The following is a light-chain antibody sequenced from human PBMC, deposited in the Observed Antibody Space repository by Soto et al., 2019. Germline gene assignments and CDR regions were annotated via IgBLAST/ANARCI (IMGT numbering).Light chain of an antibody. Sequence: DIMMTQSPSTLSAYVGETVTLTCRASQSTSSWVAWYQQRPGKPPKLVIYGASTLERGVPSRFSGSGSGTEFTLTIAGLQPDDFATYYCQHYKPYKTFGQGSMVAIK. V-gene: IGKV1-5*03. CDR3: QHYKPYKT. J-gene: IGKJ1*01. CDR1: QSTSSW. CDR2: GAS.